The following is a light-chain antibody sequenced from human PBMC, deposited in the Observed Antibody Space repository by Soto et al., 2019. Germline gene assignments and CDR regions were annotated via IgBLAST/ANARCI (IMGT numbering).Light chain of an antibody. CDR1: HVISEH. CDR3: QQYYSLPYT. J-gene: IGKJ2*01. Sequence: DIQMTQSASALAASIGDRVTITCQASHVISEHLNWYKQKPGKAPELLIYDISTLEVGVPSRVGGSGSGTYFTLTITGLQPEEIATYYGQQYYSLPYTFGQGTKLEI. V-gene: IGKV1-33*01. CDR2: DIS.